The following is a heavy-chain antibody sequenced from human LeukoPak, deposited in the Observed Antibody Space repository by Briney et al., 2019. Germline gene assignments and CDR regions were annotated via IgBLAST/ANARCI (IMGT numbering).Heavy chain of an antibody. D-gene: IGHD2-21*02. CDR2: ISGDGGTT. CDR3: AKSGLGDHGIFTGRGSPYYYYYLDV. Sequence: WGALRLSCTASGFTFNDFFMHWVRQVSGESLEWVALISGDGGTTDYASSVEGRFTISRDNTQKSLFLEMNNLGTEDTALYYCAKSGLGDHGIFTGRGSPYYYYYLDVWGKGTTVIVS. CDR1: GFTFNDFF. V-gene: IGHV3-43*01. J-gene: IGHJ6*03.